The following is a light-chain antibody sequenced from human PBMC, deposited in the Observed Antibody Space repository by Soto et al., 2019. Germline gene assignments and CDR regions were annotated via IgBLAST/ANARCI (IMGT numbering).Light chain of an antibody. Sequence: DIQMTQSPSSLSASVGDRIIIACRASQSIRKYLNWYQHKPGKVPTLLIYAASSLQSGVPSRFSGSGSGTEFTLTITSLQPEDFATYYCQQSGDTPPWTFGQGGMVDVK. CDR1: QSIRKY. V-gene: IGKV1-39*01. CDR3: QQSGDTPPWT. CDR2: AAS. J-gene: IGKJ1*01.